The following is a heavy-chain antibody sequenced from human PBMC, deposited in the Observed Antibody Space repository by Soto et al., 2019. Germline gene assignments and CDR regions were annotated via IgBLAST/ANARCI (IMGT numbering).Heavy chain of an antibody. V-gene: IGHV4-30-4*01. J-gene: IGHJ6*02. Sequence: QVQLQESGPGRVKPSQTLSLTCTVSGGSISSGDYYWSWIRQPPGKGLEWIGYIYYSGSTYYNPSLKSRVTISVDTSKNQFSLKLSSVTAADTAVYYCARSMDCISTSCYMGGYYYYGMDVWGQGTTVTVSS. CDR2: IYYSGST. CDR1: GGSISSGDYY. CDR3: ARSMDCISTSCYMGGYYYYGMDV. D-gene: IGHD2-2*02.